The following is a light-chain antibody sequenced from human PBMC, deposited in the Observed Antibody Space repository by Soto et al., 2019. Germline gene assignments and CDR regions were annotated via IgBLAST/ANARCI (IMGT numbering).Light chain of an antibody. CDR3: QQFSSYPLT. CDR1: QSVSSS. V-gene: IGKV3-20*01. J-gene: IGKJ4*01. CDR2: GAS. Sequence: EIVLTQSPATLSLSPGERATLSCRASQSVSSSLAWYHQKPGQAPRLLIYGASSRATGVPDRFSGSGSGTDFTLTISRLEPEDFAVYYCQQFSSYPLTFGGGTKVDI.